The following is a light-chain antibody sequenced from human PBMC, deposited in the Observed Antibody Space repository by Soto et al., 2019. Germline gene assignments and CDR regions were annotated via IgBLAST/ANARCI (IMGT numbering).Light chain of an antibody. J-gene: IGKJ2*01. V-gene: IGKV1-5*03. CDR3: QQYNSYPYP. CDR1: QSISSW. Sequence: DIQMTQSPSTLSASVGDRVTITCRASQSISSWLAWYKQKPGKAPKLLIYKASSLESGVPSRFRGSGSGTEFTLTISSLQPDEFATYYCQQYNSYPYPFGQGTKLELK. CDR2: KAS.